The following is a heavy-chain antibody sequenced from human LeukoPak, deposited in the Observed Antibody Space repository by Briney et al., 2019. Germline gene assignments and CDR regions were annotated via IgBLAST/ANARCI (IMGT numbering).Heavy chain of an antibody. CDR2: IYTSGST. Sequence: SQTLSLTCTVSGGSISSGSYYWSRIRQPAGKGLEWIGRIYTSGSTNYNPSLKSRVTISVDTSKNQFSLKLSSVTAADTAVYYCARGAGIAVAGTRFDPWGQGTLVTVSS. V-gene: IGHV4-61*02. CDR1: GGSISSGSYY. CDR3: ARGAGIAVAGTRFDP. D-gene: IGHD6-19*01. J-gene: IGHJ5*02.